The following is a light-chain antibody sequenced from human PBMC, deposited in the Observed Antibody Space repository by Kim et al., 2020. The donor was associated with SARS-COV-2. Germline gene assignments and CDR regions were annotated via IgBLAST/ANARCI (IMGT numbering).Light chain of an antibody. CDR3: QQYNTYPFT. J-gene: IGKJ4*01. V-gene: IGKV1-16*01. Sequence: IQMTQSPSSVSASLGDSLTITCRASQGIATSLAWFQQKPGNAPKSLIYATSRMHSGVSSRYSGSGSGTEFTLTISGLQTEDVATYYCQQYNTYPFTFGGGTKVEIK. CDR1: QGIATS. CDR2: ATS.